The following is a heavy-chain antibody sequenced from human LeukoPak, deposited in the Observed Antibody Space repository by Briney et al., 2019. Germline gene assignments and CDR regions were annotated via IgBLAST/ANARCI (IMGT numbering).Heavy chain of an antibody. J-gene: IGHJ4*02. Sequence: GASVKVSCKASGYTFTSNYIHWVRQAPGQGLEWVGIINPSDGDRRNAQKFQGRVTMTRDTSTSTVYMELSSPRSEDTAVYYCAKDSGSYSADYWGQGTLVTVSS. CDR2: INPSDGDR. D-gene: IGHD3-10*01. V-gene: IGHV1-46*01. CDR1: GYTFTSNY. CDR3: AKDSGSYSADY.